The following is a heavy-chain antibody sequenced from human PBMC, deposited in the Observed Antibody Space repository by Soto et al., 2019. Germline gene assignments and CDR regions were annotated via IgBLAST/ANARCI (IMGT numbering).Heavy chain of an antibody. CDR2: LYYSGST. CDR1: GGPVSSRSYW. D-gene: IGHD3-16*01. Sequence: PSETLSLTCTVSGGPVSSRSYWWTWIRQSPGRGLEWIGSLYYSGSTKYNHSLKSRVSTSVDTSKSQSSLTLASVTAADMAVYYCARDQRDDYAWGPEGVFDQWGEGALVTVSS. J-gene: IGHJ4*02. V-gene: IGHV4-61*01. CDR3: ARDQRDDYAWGPEGVFDQ.